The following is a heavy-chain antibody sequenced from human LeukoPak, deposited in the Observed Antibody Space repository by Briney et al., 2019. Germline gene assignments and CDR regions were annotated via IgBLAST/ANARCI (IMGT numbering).Heavy chain of an antibody. D-gene: IGHD3-3*01. CDR1: GGSFSGYY. CDR2: INHSGST. Sequence: PSETLSLTCAVYGGSFSGYYWSWIRQPPGKGLEWIGEINHSGSTNYNPSLKSRVTISVDTSKNQFSLKLSSVTAADTAVYYCARGLCRSSRYDFWSGYSCPNWFDPWGQGNLVTVSS. J-gene: IGHJ5*02. CDR3: ARGLCRSSRYDFWSGYSCPNWFDP. V-gene: IGHV4-34*01.